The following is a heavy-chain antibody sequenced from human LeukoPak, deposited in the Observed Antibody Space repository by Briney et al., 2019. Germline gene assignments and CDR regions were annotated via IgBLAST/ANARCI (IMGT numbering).Heavy chain of an antibody. CDR2: ISWNSGSI. V-gene: IGHV3-9*03. D-gene: IGHD5-24*01. CDR1: GFTFDDYA. Sequence: GGSLRLSCAASGFTFDDYAMHWVRQAPGKGLEWVSGISWNSGSIGYADSVKGRFTISRDNAKNSLYLQMNSLRAEDMALYYCAKGDGYSDAFDIWGQGTMVTVSS. CDR3: AKGDGYSDAFDI. J-gene: IGHJ3*02.